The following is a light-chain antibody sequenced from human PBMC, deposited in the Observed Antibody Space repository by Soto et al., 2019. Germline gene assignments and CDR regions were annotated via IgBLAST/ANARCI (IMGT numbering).Light chain of an antibody. CDR2: DDS. Sequence: ELVLTQSPATLSLSPGDSATLSCRASQSVSSYFAWYQQKTGQAPRILIYDDSNRATGIPDRLSGSGSGTDLTLTISRLEPEDFAVYYCQKRSNWPRTFGQGTKVDIK. CDR3: QKRSNWPRT. CDR1: QSVSSY. J-gene: IGKJ1*01. V-gene: IGKV3-11*01.